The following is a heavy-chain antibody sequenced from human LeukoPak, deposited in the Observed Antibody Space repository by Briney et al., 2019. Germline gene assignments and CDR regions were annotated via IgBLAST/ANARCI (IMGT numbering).Heavy chain of an antibody. Sequence: GGSLRLSCAASGFTFSNYSMNWVRQAPGKGLEWVSSISSSSSYIYYADSVKGRFTISRDNAKNSLYLQMNSLRAEDTAVYYCASDGCSGGSCKDGYWGQGTLVTVSS. CDR1: GFTFSNYS. J-gene: IGHJ4*02. CDR3: ASDGCSGGSCKDGY. D-gene: IGHD2-15*01. CDR2: ISSSSSYI. V-gene: IGHV3-21*01.